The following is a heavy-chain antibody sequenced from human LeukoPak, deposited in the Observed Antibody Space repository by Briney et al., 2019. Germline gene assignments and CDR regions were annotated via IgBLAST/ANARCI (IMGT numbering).Heavy chain of an antibody. CDR3: ARVYSSLWAPSFDY. V-gene: IGHV3-7*05. CDR2: IKQDGSET. D-gene: IGHD3-22*01. J-gene: IGHJ4*02. CDR1: GFTFSNYW. Sequence: GGSLRLSCAASGFTFSNYWMNWVRQAPGKGLEWVADIKQDGSETYYVGSVKGRFTISRDNAKNSLFLQMNSLRAEDTAVYYCARVYSSLWAPSFDYWGQGALVTVSS.